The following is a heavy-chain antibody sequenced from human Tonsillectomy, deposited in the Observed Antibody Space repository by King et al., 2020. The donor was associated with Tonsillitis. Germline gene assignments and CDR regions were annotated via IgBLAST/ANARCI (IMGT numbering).Heavy chain of an antibody. CDR1: GYSFTSYW. D-gene: IGHD6-6*01. CDR3: ARHGTARLRARDWFDP. CDR2: IYPGDSDT. Sequence: VQLVESGAEVKKPGESLKISCKGSGYSFTSYWIGWVRQMPGKGLDWMGIIYPGDSDTRYSPSFQGQVTISADKSISTAYLPWSSLKASDTAMYYCARHGTARLRARDWFDPWGQGTLVTVSS. V-gene: IGHV5-51*01. J-gene: IGHJ5*02.